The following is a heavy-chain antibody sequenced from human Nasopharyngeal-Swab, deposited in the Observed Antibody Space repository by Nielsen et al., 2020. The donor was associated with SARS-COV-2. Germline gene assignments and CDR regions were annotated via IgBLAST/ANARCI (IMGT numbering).Heavy chain of an antibody. Sequence: WIRQATRQGLVWIGYIYYSGSPYYNPSLKSRVTISVDTSKNQFSLKLSSVTAADTAVYYCARMYYDFWSGYYEVYNWFDPWGQGTLVTVSS. CDR3: ARMYYDFWSGYYEVYNWFDP. V-gene: IGHV4-39*01. J-gene: IGHJ5*02. D-gene: IGHD3-3*01. CDR2: IYYSGSP.